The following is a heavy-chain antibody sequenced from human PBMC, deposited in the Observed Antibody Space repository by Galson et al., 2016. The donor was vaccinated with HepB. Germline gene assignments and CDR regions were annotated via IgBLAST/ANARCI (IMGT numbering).Heavy chain of an antibody. CDR1: GFIFSNYG. J-gene: IGHJ4*02. D-gene: IGHD2/OR15-2a*01. Sequence: LRLSCAGSGFIFSNYGMHWVRQAPGKGLEWVAADSMDGRRKFYADSVKGRFTISRDNSNNMLFLQMSSLRPDDTAVYYCAKRHEYCPPVGCSVDYWGQGTLVSVSS. CDR3: AKRHEYCPPVGCSVDY. CDR2: DSMDGRRK. V-gene: IGHV3-30*18.